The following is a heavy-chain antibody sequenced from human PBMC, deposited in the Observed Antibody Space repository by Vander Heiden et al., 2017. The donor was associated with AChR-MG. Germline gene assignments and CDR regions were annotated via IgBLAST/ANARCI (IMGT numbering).Heavy chain of an antibody. J-gene: IGHJ4*02. D-gene: IGHD4-4*01. CDR1: GGSVDTGSYY. CDR3: ARHYSNYRYFDF. Sequence: QVQLQESGPGLVKPSETLSLTCTVSGGSVDTGSYYWSWIRQPPGKGLEWIGNVDYIGSTYYNPSLKSRVTILVDSSKNQFSLKLRSVTAADTAVYYCARHYSNYRYFDFWGQGTLVTVSS. V-gene: IGHV4-61*01. CDR2: VDYIGST.